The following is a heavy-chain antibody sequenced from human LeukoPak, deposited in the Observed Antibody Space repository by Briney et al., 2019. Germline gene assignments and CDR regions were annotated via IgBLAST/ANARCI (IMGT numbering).Heavy chain of an antibody. D-gene: IGHD4-17*01. Sequence: GGSLRLSCAASGFTFSSYWMSWVRQAPGKGLEWVANIKQDGSEKYYVDSVKGRFTISRDNAKNSLYLQMNSLRAEDTAVYYCARVLRLYDYGDPPLYFDYWGQGTLVTVSS. CDR1: GFTFSSYW. J-gene: IGHJ4*02. V-gene: IGHV3-7*01. CDR3: ARVLRLYDYGDPPLYFDY. CDR2: IKQDGSEK.